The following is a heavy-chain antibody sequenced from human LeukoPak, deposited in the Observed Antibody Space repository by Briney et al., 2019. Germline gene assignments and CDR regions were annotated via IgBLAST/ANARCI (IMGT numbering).Heavy chain of an antibody. J-gene: IGHJ6*02. V-gene: IGHV1-18*01. D-gene: IGHD2-15*01. CDR3: ARDGPRLLDYYYGMDV. Sequence: GASVKVSCKASGYIFTSYGISWVRQAPGQGLEWMGWISAYNGNTNYAQKLQGRVTMTTDTSTSTAYMELRSLRSDDTAVYYCARDGPRLLDYYYGMDVWGQGTTVTVSS. CDR1: GYIFTSYG. CDR2: ISAYNGNT.